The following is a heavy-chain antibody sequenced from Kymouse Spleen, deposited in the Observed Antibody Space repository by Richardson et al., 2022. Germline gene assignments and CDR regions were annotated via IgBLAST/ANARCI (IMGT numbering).Heavy chain of an antibody. D-gene: IGHD3-10*01. CDR2: INHSGST. J-gene: IGHJ6*02. CDR3: ARERDYYGSGSPLSSYYYGMDV. CDR1: GGSFSGYY. V-gene: IGHV4-34*01. Sequence: QVQLQQWGAGLLKPSETLSLTCAVYGGSFSGYYWSWIRQPPGKGLEWIGEINHSGSTNYNPSLKSRVTISVDTSKNQFSLKLSSVTAADTAVYYCARERDYYGSGSPLSSYYYGMDVWGQGTTVTVSS.